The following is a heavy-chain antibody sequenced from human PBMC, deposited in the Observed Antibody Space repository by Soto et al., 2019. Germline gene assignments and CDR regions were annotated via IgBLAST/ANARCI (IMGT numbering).Heavy chain of an antibody. D-gene: IGHD5-18*01. CDR1: GCSISSYY. V-gene: IGHV4-59*01. CDR3: ARDRGYSYGLHWFDP. CDR2: IYYSGST. J-gene: IGHJ5*02. Sequence: SETLSLTCTVSGCSISSYYWSWIRQPPGKGLEWIGYIYYSGSTNYNPSLKSRVTISVDTSKNQFSLKLSSVTAADTAVYYCARDRGYSYGLHWFDPWGQGTLVTVS.